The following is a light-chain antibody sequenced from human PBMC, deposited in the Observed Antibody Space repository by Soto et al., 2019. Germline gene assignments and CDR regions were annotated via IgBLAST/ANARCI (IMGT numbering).Light chain of an antibody. Sequence: QSALTQPASVSGSPGQSITISCTGTTSDVGRYNYVSWYQQHPGKAPKLIIYDVSNRPSRVSNRFSGSKSGNTASLTISGLQAEDEADDYCNSYTSSITYVFGTGTKLTVL. V-gene: IGLV2-14*01. CDR2: DVS. CDR1: TSDVGRYNY. CDR3: NSYTSSITYV. J-gene: IGLJ1*01.